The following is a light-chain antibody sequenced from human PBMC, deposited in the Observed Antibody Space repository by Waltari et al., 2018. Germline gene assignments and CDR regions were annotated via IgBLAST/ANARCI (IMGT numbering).Light chain of an antibody. V-gene: IGKV1-9*01. J-gene: IGKJ4*01. CDR1: QGISSS. Sequence: DIQLTQSPFFLSASVGDSVTITCRASQGISSSLAWFQQKPGRAPKLLIYAASTLPGGVPSRFSGSGSGTEFTLTIINLQPEDFATYYCQQANSDPLTFGGGTKVEMK. CDR2: AAS. CDR3: QQANSDPLT.